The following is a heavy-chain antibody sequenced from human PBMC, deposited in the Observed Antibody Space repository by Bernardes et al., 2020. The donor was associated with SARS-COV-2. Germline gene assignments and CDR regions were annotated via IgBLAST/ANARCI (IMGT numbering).Heavy chain of an antibody. J-gene: IGHJ6*02. CDR1: GYSFTIYW. CDR3: ARREGSAANLDV. CDR2: IWPGDSDT. Sequence: GESLKISCKASGYSFTIYWIGRVRQMPGKGLEWMGSIWPGDSDTRYSPSFQGQVTVSADESINTAYLQWSSLKASDSGIYYCARREGSAANLDVWGQGTTVTVSS. V-gene: IGHV5-51*01.